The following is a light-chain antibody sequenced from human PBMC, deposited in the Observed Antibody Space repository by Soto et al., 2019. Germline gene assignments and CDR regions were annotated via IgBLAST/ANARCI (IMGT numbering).Light chain of an antibody. CDR3: QQYHDWVT. CDR1: QSVSSN. Sequence: ETVMTQSPGTLSVSPGESATLSCGTSQSVSSNLAWYQQKPGQAPRLLIYGASTRATGIPARFSGSGSGTEFTLTISDLRPEDSEVYFCQQYHDWVTFGGGTRVEI. CDR2: GAS. J-gene: IGKJ4*01. V-gene: IGKV3D-15*01.